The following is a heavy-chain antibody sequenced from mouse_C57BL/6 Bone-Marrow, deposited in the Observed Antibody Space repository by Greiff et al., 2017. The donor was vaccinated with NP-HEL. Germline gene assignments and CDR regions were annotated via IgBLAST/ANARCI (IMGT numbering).Heavy chain of an antibody. D-gene: IGHD2-3*01. J-gene: IGHJ4*01. CDR3: ARWLLRGGYAMDY. CDR1: GFNIKDYY. Sequence: VQLQQSGAELVKPGASVKLSCTASGFNIKDYYMHWVKQRTEQGLEWIGRIDPEDGETKYAPKFQGKATITADTSSNTAYLQRSILTAEDTAVYYCARWLLRGGYAMDYWGQGTSVTVSS. V-gene: IGHV14-2*01. CDR2: IDPEDGET.